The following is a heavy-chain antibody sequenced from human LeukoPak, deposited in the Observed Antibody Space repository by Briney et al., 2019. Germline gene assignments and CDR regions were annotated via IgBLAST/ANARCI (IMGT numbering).Heavy chain of an antibody. D-gene: IGHD2-21*01. Sequence: SVKVSCKASGGTFSSYAISWVRQAPGQGLEWMGLIIPIPGIANYAQKFQGRVTITADKSTSKAYMELSSLRSEDTAVYYCAREAYCGGDCYSEFYYYYYMDVWGKGTTVTVSS. CDR2: IIPIPGIA. CDR1: GGTFSSYA. CDR3: AREAYCGGDCYSEFYYYYYMDV. J-gene: IGHJ6*03. V-gene: IGHV1-69*10.